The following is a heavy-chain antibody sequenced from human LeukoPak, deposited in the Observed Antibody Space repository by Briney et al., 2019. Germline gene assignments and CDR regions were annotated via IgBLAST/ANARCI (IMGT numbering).Heavy chain of an antibody. CDR3: ARVSPRYYDSSGYYSDAFDI. CDR2: INHSGST. V-gene: IGHV4-34*01. D-gene: IGHD3-22*01. J-gene: IGHJ3*02. Sequence: SETLSLTCAVYGGSFSGYYWSWIRQPPGKGLEWIGEINHSGSTNYNPSLKSRVTISVDTSKNQFSLKLSSVTAADTAVYYCARVSPRYYDSSGYYSDAFDIWGQGTMVTVSS. CDR1: GGSFSGYY.